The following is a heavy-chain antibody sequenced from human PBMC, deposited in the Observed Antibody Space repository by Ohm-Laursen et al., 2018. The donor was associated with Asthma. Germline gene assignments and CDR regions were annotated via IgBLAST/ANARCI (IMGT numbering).Heavy chain of an antibody. J-gene: IGHJ6*02. Sequence: LRLSCSASGFTFSSYSMNWVRQAPGKGLEWVSYITSYSSTTYYADSVKGRFTISRDNAKNSLYLQMNSLRAQDTAVYYCAVRTTSAGFDVWGQGTTVTVSS. CDR3: AVRTTSAGFDV. CDR1: GFTFSSYS. CDR2: ITSYSSTT. V-gene: IGHV3-48*01. D-gene: IGHD1-1*01.